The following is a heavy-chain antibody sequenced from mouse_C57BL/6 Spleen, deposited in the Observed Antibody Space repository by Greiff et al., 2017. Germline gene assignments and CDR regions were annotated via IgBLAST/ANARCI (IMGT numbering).Heavy chain of an antibody. V-gene: IGHV1-4*01. CDR3: ARPFTNYFDY. J-gene: IGHJ2*01. Sequence: VQLQQSGAELARPGASVKMFCKASGYTFTSYTMHWVKQRPGQGLEWIGYINPSSGYTKYNQKFKDKATLTADKSSSTAYMQLSSLTSEDSAVYYCARPFTNYFDYWGQGTTLTVSS. CDR2: INPSSGYT. CDR1: GYTFTSYT.